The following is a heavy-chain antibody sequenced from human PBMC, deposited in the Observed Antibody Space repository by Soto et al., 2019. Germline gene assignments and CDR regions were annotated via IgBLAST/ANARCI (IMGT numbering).Heavy chain of an antibody. D-gene: IGHD2-15*01. Sequence: ASVKVSCKASGYTFTSYDINWVRQATGQGLEWMGWMNANSGDTDYAQKLQGRVTMTRDTSTSTAYMELRSLRSDDTAVYYCARDLGYCSGGSCYSFTNFAYWGQGTLVTVSS. V-gene: IGHV1-8*01. J-gene: IGHJ4*02. CDR3: ARDLGYCSGGSCYSFTNFAY. CDR1: GYTFTSYD. CDR2: MNANSGDT.